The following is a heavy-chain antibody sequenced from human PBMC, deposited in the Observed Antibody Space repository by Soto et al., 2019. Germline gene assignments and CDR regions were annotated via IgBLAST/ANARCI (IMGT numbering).Heavy chain of an antibody. CDR1: GGSISSSSYY. J-gene: IGHJ4*02. CDR2: IYYSGST. Sequence: QLQLQESGPGLVKPSETLSLTCTVSGGSISSSSYYWGWIRQPPGKGLEWIGSIYYSGSTYYNPSLKSRVTISVDTSKNQFSLKLSSVTAADTAVYYCARPHRILLWFGESHPRDTYFDYWGQGTLVTVSS. CDR3: ARPHRILLWFGESHPRDTYFDY. D-gene: IGHD3-10*01. V-gene: IGHV4-39*01.